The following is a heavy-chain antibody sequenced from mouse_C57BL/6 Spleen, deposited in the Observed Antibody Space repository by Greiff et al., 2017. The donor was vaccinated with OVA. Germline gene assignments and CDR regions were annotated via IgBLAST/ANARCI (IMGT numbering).Heavy chain of an antibody. CDR1: GFTFSDYG. CDR3: AIYYDSAY. D-gene: IGHD1-1*01. CDR2: ISSGSSTI. V-gene: IGHV5-17*01. J-gene: IGHJ3*01. Sequence: DVKLVESGGGLVKPGGSLKLSCAASGFTFSDYGMHWVRQAPEKGLEWVAYISSGSSTIYYADTVKGRFTISRDNPKNTMFLQMTSLRSEDTAMYYCAIYYDSAYWGQGTLVTVSA.